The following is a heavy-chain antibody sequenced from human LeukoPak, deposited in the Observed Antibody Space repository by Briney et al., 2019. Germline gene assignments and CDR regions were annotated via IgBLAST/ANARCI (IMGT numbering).Heavy chain of an antibody. Sequence: ASVKVSCKASGYTFTSYGISWVRQAPGQGLEWMGWISIYNGKTNYAQKLRGRVTMTTDTSTSTAFMELRSLRSDGTAVYYCAKVFSAATGKYYFDYWGQGTLVTVSS. CDR2: ISIYNGKT. J-gene: IGHJ4*02. V-gene: IGHV1-18*01. D-gene: IGHD2-15*01. CDR3: AKVFSAATGKYYFDY. CDR1: GYTFTSYG.